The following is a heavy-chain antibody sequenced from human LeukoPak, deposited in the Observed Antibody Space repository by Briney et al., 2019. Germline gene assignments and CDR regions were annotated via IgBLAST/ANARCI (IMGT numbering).Heavy chain of an antibody. Sequence: SETLSLTCTVSGGSISSGDYYWSWIRQPPGKGLEWIGYIYYSGSTYYNPSLKSRVTISVDTSKNQFSLKLSSVTAADTAVYYCASGYSYGYNFDYWGQGTLVTVSP. CDR3: ASGYSYGYNFDY. CDR1: GGSISSGDYY. CDR2: IYYSGST. V-gene: IGHV4-30-4*01. J-gene: IGHJ4*02. D-gene: IGHD5-18*01.